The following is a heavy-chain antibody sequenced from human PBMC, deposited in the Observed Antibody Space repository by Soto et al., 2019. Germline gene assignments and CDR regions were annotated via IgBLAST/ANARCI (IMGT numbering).Heavy chain of an antibody. J-gene: IGHJ4*02. CDR3: ARQDPSGLYYFDS. V-gene: IGHV5-51*01. D-gene: IGHD3-10*01. CDR1: GYSFSFSL. Sequence: PGESLKISCQASGYSFSFSLIAWVRQMPGTGLEWMGIIYPGDSNTIYSPSFQGQVSISADKSINTAYLQWTSLQASDTAMYYCARQDPSGLYYFDSWGQGTLVTVS. CDR2: IYPGDSNT.